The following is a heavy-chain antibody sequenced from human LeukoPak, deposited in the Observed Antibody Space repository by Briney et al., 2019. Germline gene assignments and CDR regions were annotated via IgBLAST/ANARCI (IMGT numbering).Heavy chain of an antibody. CDR1: GFTFSSYA. CDR3: VRGGESRDAFDI. D-gene: IGHD2-15*01. CDR2: LYYSGTT. V-gene: IGHV4-39*01. J-gene: IGHJ3*02. Sequence: GSLRLSCAASGFTFSSYAMGWVRQAPGKGLDWIGSLYYSGTTYYNPSLESRVTISVDTSKNQFSLKLSSVTAADTAVYYCVRGGESRDAFDIWGQGTMVTVSS.